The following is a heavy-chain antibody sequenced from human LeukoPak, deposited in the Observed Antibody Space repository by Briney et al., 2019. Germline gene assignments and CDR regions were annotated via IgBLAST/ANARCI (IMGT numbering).Heavy chain of an antibody. D-gene: IGHD4-17*01. V-gene: IGHV4-38-2*02. CDR1: GYSISSGYY. CDR2: IYHSGSV. J-gene: IGHJ4*02. CDR3: ASTITVTTDY. Sequence: PSETLSLTCTVSGYSISSGYYWGWILQPPGKGLEWIGSIYHSGSVYFNPSLKSRVTISVDTSNNQFSLKLSSVTAADTAVYYCASTITVTTDYWGQGTLVTVSS.